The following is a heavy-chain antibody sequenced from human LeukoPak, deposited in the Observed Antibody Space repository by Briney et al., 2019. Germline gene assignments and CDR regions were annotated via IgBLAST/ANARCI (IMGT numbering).Heavy chain of an antibody. Sequence: GGSLRPSCAASGFTFSSYSMNWVRQAPGKGLEWVSSISRSSDYIYYADSVKGRFTISRDNAKDSLYLQMNSLRAEDTAVYYCARDESISSWSVDYWGQGTLVTVSS. CDR1: GFTFSSYS. CDR2: ISRSSDYI. V-gene: IGHV3-21*01. J-gene: IGHJ4*02. CDR3: ARDESISSWSVDY. D-gene: IGHD6-13*01.